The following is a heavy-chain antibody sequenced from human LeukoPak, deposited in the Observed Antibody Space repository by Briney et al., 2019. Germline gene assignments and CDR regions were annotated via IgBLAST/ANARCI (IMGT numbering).Heavy chain of an antibody. D-gene: IGHD6-13*01. J-gene: IGHJ5*02. V-gene: IGHV5-10-1*01. CDR1: GYSFTSYW. CDR2: IDPSESYT. Sequence: GGSLKISCKGSGYSFTSYWITWVRQMPGKGLEWMGRIDPSESYTNYSPYFQGHVTISADKSISTAYLQWSSLKASDTAMYYCARHHSSNWRGFDPWGQGTLVTVSS. CDR3: ARHHSSNWRGFDP.